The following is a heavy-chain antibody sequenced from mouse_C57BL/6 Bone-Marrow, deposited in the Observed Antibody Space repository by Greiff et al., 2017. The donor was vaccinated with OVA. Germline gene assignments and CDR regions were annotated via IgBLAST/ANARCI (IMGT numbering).Heavy chain of an antibody. V-gene: IGHV2-4*01. Sequence: VQLKESGPGLVQPSQSLSITCTVSGFSLTSYGVHWVRQPPGKGLAWLGVIWSGGSTDYNAAFISRLSISKDNSKSQVFFKMNSLQADDTAIYYCAKKGYYGSSGYFDVWGTGTTVTVSS. CDR3: AKKGYYGSSGYFDV. D-gene: IGHD1-1*01. CDR1: GFSLTSYG. J-gene: IGHJ1*03. CDR2: IWSGGST.